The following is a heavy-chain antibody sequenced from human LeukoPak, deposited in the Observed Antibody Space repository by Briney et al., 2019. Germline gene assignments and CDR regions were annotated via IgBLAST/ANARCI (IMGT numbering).Heavy chain of an antibody. Sequence: GRSLRLSCAASGFAFSNCGMHWVRQAPGKGLEWVAVITYDGNTKYYLDSVKGRFTISRDNSKNTLYLQMSSLRGEDTAVYYCTKDYSSGWYGGIDYWGQGTLVTASS. CDR3: TKDYSSGWYGGIDY. J-gene: IGHJ4*02. CDR2: ITYDGNTK. D-gene: IGHD6-19*01. CDR1: GFAFSNCG. V-gene: IGHV3-30*18.